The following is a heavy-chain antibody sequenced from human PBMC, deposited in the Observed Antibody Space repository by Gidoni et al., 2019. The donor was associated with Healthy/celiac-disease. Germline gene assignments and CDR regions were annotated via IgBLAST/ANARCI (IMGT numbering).Heavy chain of an antibody. D-gene: IGHD1-1*01. CDR3: ARSRERGLFDY. CDR1: GYTFSSYS. V-gene: IGHV3-21*01. CDR2: ISSSSSYI. J-gene: IGHJ4*02. Sequence: EGQLVESGGGLGKPGGSRRISCAASGYTFSSYSMNWVRQAPGKGLAWVSSISSSSSYIYYADSVKGRFTISRDNAKNSLYLQMNSLRAEDTAVYYCARSRERGLFDYWGQGTLVTVSS.